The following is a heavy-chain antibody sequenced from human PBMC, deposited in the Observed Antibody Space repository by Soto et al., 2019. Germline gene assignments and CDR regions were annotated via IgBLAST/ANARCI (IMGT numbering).Heavy chain of an antibody. CDR2: IYYSGST. D-gene: IGHD6-6*01. CDR3: ARVPAARPVYYYFDY. V-gene: IGHV4-61*08. J-gene: IGHJ4*02. CDR1: VGSVISCGYY. Sequence: SETLSLTCAFYVGSVISCGYYWSCILQPPWKGLDWIVYIYYSGSTNYNPSLKSRVTISVDTSKNQFSLKLSSVTAADTAVYYCARVPAARPVYYYFDYWGQGTLVTVSS.